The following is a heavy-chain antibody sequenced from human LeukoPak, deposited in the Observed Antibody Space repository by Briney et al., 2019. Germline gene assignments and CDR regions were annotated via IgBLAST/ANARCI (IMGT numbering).Heavy chain of an antibody. D-gene: IGHD1-1*01. J-gene: IGHJ4*02. Sequence: ASVKVSCKASGYSFTTYGFSWVRQAPGQGLEWMGWISAYNGNTNYAQRLQGRVTMTTDTSTSTVYMELRSLRSDDTAVYYCARDKNWKPDYWGQGTLVTVSS. CDR3: ARDKNWKPDY. CDR2: ISAYNGNT. CDR1: GYSFTTYG. V-gene: IGHV1-18*01.